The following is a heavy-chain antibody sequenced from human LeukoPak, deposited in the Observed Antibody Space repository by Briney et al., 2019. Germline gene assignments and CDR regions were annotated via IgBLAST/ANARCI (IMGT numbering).Heavy chain of an antibody. D-gene: IGHD2-21*01. V-gene: IGHV3-48*01. Sequence: GGSLRLSCAASGFTFRTSGMNWVRQAPGKGLEWVSYISSSGTTISYAQSVKGRFTITRDNAKNSLYLQMNSLRAEDTAVYYCARGAAVIHVDYWGQGTLVTVSS. CDR2: ISSSGTTI. CDR3: ARGAAVIHVDY. J-gene: IGHJ4*02. CDR1: GFTFRTSG.